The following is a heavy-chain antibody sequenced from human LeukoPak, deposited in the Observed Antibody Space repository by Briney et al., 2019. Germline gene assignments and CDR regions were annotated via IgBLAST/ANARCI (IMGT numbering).Heavy chain of an antibody. D-gene: IGHD3-22*01. Sequence: ASVKVSCKASGYTFTSYGIRWVRQAPGQGLEWMGWISAYNGNTNYAQKLQGRVTMTTDTSTSTAYMELRSLRSDDTAVYYCARSLYYYDSSGYSKKNNWFDPWGQGTLVTVSS. V-gene: IGHV1-18*01. CDR3: ARSLYYYDSSGYSKKNNWFDP. CDR1: GYTFTSYG. CDR2: ISAYNGNT. J-gene: IGHJ5*02.